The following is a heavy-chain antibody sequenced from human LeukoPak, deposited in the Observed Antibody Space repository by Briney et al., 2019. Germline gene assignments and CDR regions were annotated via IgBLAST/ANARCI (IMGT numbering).Heavy chain of an antibody. J-gene: IGHJ4*02. D-gene: IGHD2-15*01. V-gene: IGHV3-7*01. Sequence: PGGSLRLSCATSGLTFSSYWMTWVRQAPGKGLQWVATMHPDGSEKYYLDSVKGRFTISRDNAKNSLYLHMSSLRVEDTAVYYCVTDRSWLFDYWGQGTLVTVSS. CDR2: MHPDGSEK. CDR3: VTDRSWLFDY. CDR1: GLTFSSYW.